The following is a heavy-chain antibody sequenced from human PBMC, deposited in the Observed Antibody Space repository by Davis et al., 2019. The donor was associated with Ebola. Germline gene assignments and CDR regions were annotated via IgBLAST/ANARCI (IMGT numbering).Heavy chain of an antibody. D-gene: IGHD3-10*01. CDR2: ISSSSSTI. J-gene: IGHJ6*02. CDR3: ARGITMVRGVSYYYYYGMDV. V-gene: IGHV3-48*02. CDR1: GFTFSSYS. Sequence: GESLKISCAASGFTFSSYSMNWVRQAPGKGLEWVSYISSSSSTIYYADSVKGRFTISRDNAKNSLYLQMNSLRDEDTAVYYCARGITMVRGVSYYYYYGMDVWGQGTTVTVSS.